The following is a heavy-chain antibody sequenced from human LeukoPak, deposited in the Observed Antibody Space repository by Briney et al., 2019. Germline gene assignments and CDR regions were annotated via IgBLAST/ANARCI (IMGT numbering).Heavy chain of an antibody. V-gene: IGHV5-51*01. CDR2: IYPGDSDI. Sequence: GESLKISCKASGYRFTSYWIGWVRQMPGKGLEWMGIIYPGDSDIRYSPSFQGQVTISADKSIITAYLQWSSLKASDTAMYYCARHGRGSRSPNAFDIWGQGTMVTVSS. J-gene: IGHJ3*02. D-gene: IGHD3-10*01. CDR3: ARHGRGSRSPNAFDI. CDR1: GYRFTSYW.